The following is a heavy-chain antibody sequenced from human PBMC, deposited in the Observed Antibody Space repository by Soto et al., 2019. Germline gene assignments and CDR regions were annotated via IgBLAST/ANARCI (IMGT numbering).Heavy chain of an antibody. CDR1: EFTFSTYT. J-gene: IGHJ4*02. D-gene: IGHD1-26*01. CDR2: INGRGNYI. Sequence: EVQVVESGGDLVKPGGSLSLSCASPEFTFSTYTRTWVGQAPGRGLGWVSSINGRGNYIYYADSVKGRFTISRDNAKNSLYLQMDRLRAEDTALYYCVREDGIVGANSAFDYWGLGALVTVSS. V-gene: IGHV3-21*01. CDR3: VREDGIVGANSAFDY.